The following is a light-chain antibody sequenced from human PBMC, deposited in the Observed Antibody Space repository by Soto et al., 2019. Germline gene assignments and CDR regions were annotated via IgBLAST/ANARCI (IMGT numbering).Light chain of an antibody. J-gene: IGKJ5*01. V-gene: IGKV3-20*01. CDR3: QKYGNSGTT. CDR2: GTS. CDR1: QTLKSYS. Sequence: VLTQSPGTLSLSPGERATLSCGASQTLKSYSLAWYQQKAGQAPRLLIYGTSTRATGIPDRFSGSGSGKDSPLPTSRLEPEALAVYYCQKYGNSGTTFAKGTRLEIK.